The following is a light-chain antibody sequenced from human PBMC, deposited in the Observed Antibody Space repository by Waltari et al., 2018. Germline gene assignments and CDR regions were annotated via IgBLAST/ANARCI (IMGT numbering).Light chain of an antibody. CDR3: AAWDDTLSAVL. CDR2: RNN. V-gene: IGLV1-47*01. J-gene: IGLJ3*02. Sequence: QSVLTQPPSASGTPGQRVTISCSGSRSNIGINYVYWYQHLPGTTPKLLIYRNNQRPSGVPARFSGSKSGTSASLAISGLRSEDEADYYCAAWDDTLSAVLFGGGTNLTVL. CDR1: RSNIGINY.